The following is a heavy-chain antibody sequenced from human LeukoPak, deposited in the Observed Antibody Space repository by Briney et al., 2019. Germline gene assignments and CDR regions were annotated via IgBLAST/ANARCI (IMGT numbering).Heavy chain of an antibody. CDR3: AKVNNYDDY. J-gene: IGHJ4*02. Sequence: GGSLRLSCAASGFTFSTFGIHWVRQAPGKGLKWVAAISPDGNSEYYADSVKGRFTISRDNSKNMIYLQLNSLRGEASAVYYCAKVNNYDDYWGQGTLVTVSS. V-gene: IGHV3-30*18. CDR1: GFTFSTFG. CDR2: ISPDGNSE. D-gene: IGHD1/OR15-1a*01.